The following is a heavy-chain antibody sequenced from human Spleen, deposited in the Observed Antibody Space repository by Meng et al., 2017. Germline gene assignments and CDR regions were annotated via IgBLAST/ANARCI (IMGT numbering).Heavy chain of an antibody. CDR1: GFTFSSYA. CDR3: ARSLNYFDY. CDR2: IYDGGST. V-gene: IGHV3-66*02. Sequence: GGSLRLSCAASGFTFSSYAMSWVRQAPGKGLEWVSVIYDGGSTYYADSVRGRFTVSRDNSQNTLYLQMNSLRAEDTAVYYCARSLNYFDYWGRGTLVTVSS. J-gene: IGHJ4*02.